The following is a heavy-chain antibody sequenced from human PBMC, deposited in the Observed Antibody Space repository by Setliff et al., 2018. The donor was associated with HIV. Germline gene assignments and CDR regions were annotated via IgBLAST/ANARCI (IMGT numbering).Heavy chain of an antibody. J-gene: IGHJ4*02. V-gene: IGHV3-48*03. CDR2: ISTSGSIK. CDR1: GFTFSSYE. D-gene: IGHD1-26*01. Sequence: GGSLRLSCAASGFTFSSYEMNWVRQAPGKGLEWVSYISTSGSIKYYADSVKGRFTISRDNARNSLNLQMNSLRAEDTAVYYCARDRGISGHYFDSWGQGTLVTSPQ. CDR3: ARDRGISGHYFDS.